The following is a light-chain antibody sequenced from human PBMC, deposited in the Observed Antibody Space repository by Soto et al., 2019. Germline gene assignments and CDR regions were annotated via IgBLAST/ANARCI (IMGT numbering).Light chain of an antibody. Sequence: QSALTQPRSVSGSPGQSVTISCTGTSSDVGGYNYVSWYQQHPGKAPKLMIYDVSKRPSGVPDRFSGSKSGNTASLTISGLQAEDEADYYCGSSAGITVVFGGGTKLTVL. CDR1: SSDVGGYNY. CDR3: GSSAGITVV. CDR2: DVS. J-gene: IGLJ2*01. V-gene: IGLV2-11*01.